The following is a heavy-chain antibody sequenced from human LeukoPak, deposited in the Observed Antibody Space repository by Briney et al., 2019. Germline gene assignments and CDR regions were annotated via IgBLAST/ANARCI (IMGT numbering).Heavy chain of an antibody. CDR2: IYYSGST. Sequence: PSETLSLTCIVSGGSISSYYWSWIRQPPGKGLEWIGYIYYSGSTNYNPSLKSRVTISVDTSKNQFSLKLSSVTAADTAVYYCARDAWGSGFDYWGQGTLVTVSS. CDR1: GGSISSYY. J-gene: IGHJ4*02. D-gene: IGHD7-27*01. CDR3: ARDAWGSGFDY. V-gene: IGHV4-59*01.